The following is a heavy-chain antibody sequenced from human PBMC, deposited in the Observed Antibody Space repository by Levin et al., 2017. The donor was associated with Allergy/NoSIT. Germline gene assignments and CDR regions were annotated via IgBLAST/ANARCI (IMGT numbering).Heavy chain of an antibody. CDR2: ISSSGSTI. J-gene: IGHJ4*02. CDR1: GFTFSSFE. Sequence: PGESLKISCAASGFTFSSFEMNWVRQAPGKGLEWVSYISSSGSTIYYADSVKGRFTISRDNAQNSLFLQMNSLRAEDTAVYYCARGRSRSLDYWGQGTLVTVSS. V-gene: IGHV3-48*03. CDR3: ARGRSRSLDY. D-gene: IGHD6-13*01.